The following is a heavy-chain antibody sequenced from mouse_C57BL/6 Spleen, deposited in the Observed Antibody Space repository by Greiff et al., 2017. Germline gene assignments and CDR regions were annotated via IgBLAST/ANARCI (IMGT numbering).Heavy chain of an antibody. V-gene: IGHV1-15*01. CDR3: TRRRLNAMDY. CDR2: IDPETGGT. Sequence: VQLQQSGAELVRPGASVTLSCKASGYTFTDYEMHWVKQTPVHGLEWIGAIDPETGGTAYNQKFKGKAILTADKSSSTAYMELRSLTSEDSAVYYCTRRRLNAMDYWVQGTSVTVSS. D-gene: IGHD3-2*02. CDR1: GYTFTDYE. J-gene: IGHJ4*01.